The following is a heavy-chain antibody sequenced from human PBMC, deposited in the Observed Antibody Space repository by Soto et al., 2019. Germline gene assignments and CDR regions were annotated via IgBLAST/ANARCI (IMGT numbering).Heavy chain of an antibody. CDR2: IIPIFGTP. J-gene: IGHJ6*02. CDR3: ARGVTIFGVVTTYYRSGMDA. Sequence: QVQLVQSGAEVKKPGSSVKVSCKASGGTFSNYALTWVRQAPGQGLEWMGGIIPIFGTPNYAQKFRGSITITADESXXTXYXXLSSLRPEDTAVYYCARGVTIFGVVTTYYRSGMDAWGQGTTVTVSS. D-gene: IGHD3-3*01. V-gene: IGHV1-69*12. CDR1: GGTFSNYA.